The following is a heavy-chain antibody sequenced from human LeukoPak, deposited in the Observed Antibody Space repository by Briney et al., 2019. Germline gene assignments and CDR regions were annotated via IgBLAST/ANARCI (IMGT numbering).Heavy chain of an antibody. Sequence: SQTLSLTCTVSGDPISRGGYYWSWIRQPPGRGLEWIGCIYYSGSTYNDPSLQSQVNITLNTSKNQFSLKLSFVTAADTAVYYCAREYYDILTGYWGAFDIWGQGTMVSVSS. CDR3: AREYYDILTGYWGAFDI. D-gene: IGHD3-9*01. CDR2: IYYSGST. V-gene: IGHV4-31*01. CDR1: GDPISRGGYY. J-gene: IGHJ3*02.